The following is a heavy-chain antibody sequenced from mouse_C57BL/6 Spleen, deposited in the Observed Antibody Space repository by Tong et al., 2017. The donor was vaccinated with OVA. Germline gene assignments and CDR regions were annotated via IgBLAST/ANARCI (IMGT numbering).Heavy chain of an antibody. D-gene: IGHD2-5*01. Sequence: VQLQESGTELVKPGASVKLSCKASGYTFTSYWMHWVKQRPGQGLEWIGNINPSNGGTNYNEKFKSKATLTVDKSSSTAYMQLSSLTSEDSAVYYCARSDYSNYEFAYWGQGTLVTVSA. J-gene: IGHJ3*01. CDR3: ARSDYSNYEFAY. V-gene: IGHV1-53*01. CDR1: GYTFTSYW. CDR2: INPSNGGT.